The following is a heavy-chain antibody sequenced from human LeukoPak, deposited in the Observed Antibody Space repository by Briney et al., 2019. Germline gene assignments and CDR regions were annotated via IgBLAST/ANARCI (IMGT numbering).Heavy chain of an antibody. CDR2: IYYSGST. J-gene: IGHJ6*03. CDR3: ARGRSGTRYYYYYYYMDV. Sequence: SGTLSLTCTVSGGSISSYYWSWIRQPPGKGLEWIGYIYYSGSTNYNPSLKSRVTISVDTSKNQFSLKLSSVTAADTAVYYCARGRSGTRYYYYYYYMDVWGKGTTVTVSS. CDR1: GGSISSYY. V-gene: IGHV4-59*12. D-gene: IGHD3-10*01.